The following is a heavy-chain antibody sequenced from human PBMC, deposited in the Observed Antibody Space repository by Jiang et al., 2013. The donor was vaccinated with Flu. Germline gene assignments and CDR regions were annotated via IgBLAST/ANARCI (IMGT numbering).Heavy chain of an antibody. CDR3: ARDLGVVNYYQGLDV. CDR2: IWYDGTNK. V-gene: IGHV3-33*01. D-gene: IGHD3-3*01. Sequence: VQLVESGGGVVQPGRSLRLSCAASGFSFSSYGMHWVRQAPGKGLEWVAVIWYDGTNKNYADSVKGRFTISRDNSKNTLYLQMNSLRAEDTAVYYCARDLGVVNYYQGLDVWGQGPRSPSP. J-gene: IGHJ6*02. CDR1: GFSFSSYG.